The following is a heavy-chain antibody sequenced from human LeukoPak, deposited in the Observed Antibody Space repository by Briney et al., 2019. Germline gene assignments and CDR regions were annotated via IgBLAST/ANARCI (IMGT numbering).Heavy chain of an antibody. V-gene: IGHV1-18*01. CDR1: GYTFTSYG. CDR3: ARAAPYCSGGSCYSVS. Sequence: ASVKVSCKASGYTFTSYGISWVRQAPGQGLEWMGWISAYNGNTNYAQKLQGRVTMTTDTSTSTAYMELRSLRSDDTAVYYCARAAPYCSGGSCYSVSWGQGTLVTASS. CDR2: ISAYNGNT. D-gene: IGHD2-15*01. J-gene: IGHJ5*02.